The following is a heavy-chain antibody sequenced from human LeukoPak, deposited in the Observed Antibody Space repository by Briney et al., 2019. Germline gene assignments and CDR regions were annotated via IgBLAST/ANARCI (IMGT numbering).Heavy chain of an antibody. V-gene: IGHV3-23*01. CDR3: ASLYSSSAYYYMDV. CDR2: ISGGADKT. CDR1: GFTFSSYA. D-gene: IGHD6-6*01. Sequence: PGGSLRLSCAASGFTFSSYAMNWVRQAPGKGLEWVSGISGGADKTYYADSVKGRFTISRDNSKNTLYLQMNSLRAEDTAVYYCASLYSSSAYYYMDVWGKGTTVTVSS. J-gene: IGHJ6*03.